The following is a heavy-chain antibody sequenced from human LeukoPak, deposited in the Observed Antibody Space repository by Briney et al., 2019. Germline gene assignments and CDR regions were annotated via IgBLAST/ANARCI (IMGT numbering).Heavy chain of an antibody. D-gene: IGHD3-3*01. CDR2: ISVSSSTM. CDR1: GFTFSSYS. V-gene: IGHV3-48*04. CDR3: ARAWGNDYDLNY. J-gene: IGHJ4*02. Sequence: GGSLRLSCAASGFTFSSYSMNWVRQAPGKGLEWVSHISVSSSTMYYADSVKGRFTISRDNAKNSLYLQMNSLRAEDTAVYYCARAWGNDYDLNYWGRGTLVTVSS.